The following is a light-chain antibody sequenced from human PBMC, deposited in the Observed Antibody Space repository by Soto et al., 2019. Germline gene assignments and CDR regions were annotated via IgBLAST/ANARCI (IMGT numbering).Light chain of an antibody. CDR2: DAA. CDR1: QSVSGY. V-gene: IGKV3-11*01. Sequence: EIVLTQSPATLSLSPGERATLFCRASQSVSGYLVWYQQKPGQAPRPLIFDAANRGTGIPARFSGSGSGTDFTLSISSLEPEDFAVYYCQQRSDWPLTFGGGTKVEI. J-gene: IGKJ4*01. CDR3: QQRSDWPLT.